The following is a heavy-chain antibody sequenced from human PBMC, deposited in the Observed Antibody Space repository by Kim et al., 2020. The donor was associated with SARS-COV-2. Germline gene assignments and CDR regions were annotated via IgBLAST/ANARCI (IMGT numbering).Heavy chain of an antibody. J-gene: IGHJ3*02. D-gene: IGHD3-22*01. CDR2: ISSSSSYI. Sequence: GGSLRLSCAASGFTFSSYSMNWVRQAPGKGLEWVSSISSSSSYIYYADSVKGRFTISRDNAKNSLYLQMNSLRAEDTAVYYCAREIYDRAGGAFDIWGQGTMVTVSS. CDR3: AREIYDRAGGAFDI. CDR1: GFTFSSYS. V-gene: IGHV3-21*01.